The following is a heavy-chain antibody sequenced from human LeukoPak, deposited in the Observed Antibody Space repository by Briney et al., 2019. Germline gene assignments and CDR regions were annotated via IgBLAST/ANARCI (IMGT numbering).Heavy chain of an antibody. Sequence: GESLKISCKGSGYSFTSYWIGWVRQMPGKGLEWMGIIYPGDSDTRYSPSFQGQVTISADKSISTAYLQWSSLKASDTAMYYCARQERFGDLLAPYYFDYWGQGTLVTVSS. CDR3: ARQERFGDLLAPYYFDY. J-gene: IGHJ4*02. CDR1: GYSFTSYW. V-gene: IGHV5-51*01. CDR2: IYPGDSDT. D-gene: IGHD3-10*01.